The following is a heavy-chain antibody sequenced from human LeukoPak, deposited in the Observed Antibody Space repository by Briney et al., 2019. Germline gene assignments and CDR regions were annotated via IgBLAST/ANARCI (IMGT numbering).Heavy chain of an antibody. CDR1: GYTFTSYY. CDR2: INPSGGST. V-gene: IGHV1-46*01. J-gene: IGHJ4*02. D-gene: IGHD1-26*01. Sequence: ASVKVSCKASGYTFTSYYMHWVRQAPGQGLEWMGIINPSGGSTSYAQKFQGRVTMTRDTSTSTVCMELSSLRSEDTAVYYCARASGSYYYFDYWGQGTLVTVSS. CDR3: ARASGSYYYFDY.